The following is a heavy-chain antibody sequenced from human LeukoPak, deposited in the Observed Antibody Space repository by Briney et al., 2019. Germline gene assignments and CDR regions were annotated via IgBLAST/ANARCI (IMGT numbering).Heavy chain of an antibody. D-gene: IGHD1-26*01. Sequence: ASVKVSCKASGGTFSSYAISWVRQAPGQGLEWMGGIIPIFGTANYAQKFQGRVTITADKSTSTAYMELSSLRSEDTAVYYCEEYSGSYDLSNWGQGTLVTVSS. V-gene: IGHV1-69*06. CDR2: IIPIFGTA. CDR3: EEYSGSYDLSN. J-gene: IGHJ4*02. CDR1: GGTFSSYA.